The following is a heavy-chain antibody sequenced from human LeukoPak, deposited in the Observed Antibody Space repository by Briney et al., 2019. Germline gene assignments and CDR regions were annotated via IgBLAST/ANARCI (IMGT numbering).Heavy chain of an antibody. D-gene: IGHD5-18*01. J-gene: IGHJ4*02. CDR1: GGSFSGYY. CDR3: ARGGTWIQLWPNYFDY. V-gene: IGHV4-34*01. CDR2: INHSGST. Sequence: PSETLSLTCAVYGGSFSGYYWSWIRQPPGKGLEWIGEINHSGSTNYNPSLKSRVTISVDTSKNQFSLKLSSVTAADTAVYYCARGGTWIQLWPNYFDYWGQGTLATVSS.